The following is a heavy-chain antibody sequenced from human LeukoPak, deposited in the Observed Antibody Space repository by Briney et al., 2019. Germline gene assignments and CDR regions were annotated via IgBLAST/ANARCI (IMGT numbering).Heavy chain of an antibody. V-gene: IGHV3-23*01. CDR2: ISSSGGTP. Sequence: GGALRLSCAASVFTFSIYAITCVRRAPGKGLKWVSVISSSGGTPYYSDSVKGRFIISRDNSKNTLYLQMNSLRAEDTAVYYCAKAGIAVPATPEYCGQGTQVTVSS. CDR3: AKAGIAVPATPEY. CDR1: VFTFSIYA. J-gene: IGHJ4*02. D-gene: IGHD6-19*01.